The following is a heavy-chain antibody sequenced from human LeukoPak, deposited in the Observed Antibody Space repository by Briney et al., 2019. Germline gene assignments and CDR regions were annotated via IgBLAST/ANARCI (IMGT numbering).Heavy chain of an antibody. CDR1: GDSVSSNSAA. Sequence: SQTLSLTCAISGDSVSSNSAAWNWITQSPSRGLEWLGRTYYRPKWYNDYAVSVKSRITINPDTPKNKFSLQLNSVTPEDTAVYYCAREDCNGGSCNGGDDYWGEGTLVTVSS. CDR2: TYYRPKWYN. CDR3: AREDCNGGSCNGGDDY. V-gene: IGHV6-1*01. J-gene: IGHJ4*02. D-gene: IGHD2-15*01.